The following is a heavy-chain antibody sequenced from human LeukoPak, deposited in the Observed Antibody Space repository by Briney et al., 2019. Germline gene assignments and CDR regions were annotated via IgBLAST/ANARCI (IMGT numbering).Heavy chain of an antibody. V-gene: IGHV1-69*13. CDR1: GGTFSSYA. CDR3: ARDWVYDSRRYAFDI. Sequence: ASVKVSCKASGGTFSSYAISWVRQAPGQGLEWMGGIIPIFGTANYAQKFQGRVTITADESTSTAYMELSSLRSEDTAVYYCARDWVYDSRRYAFDIWGQGTMVTVSS. CDR2: IIPIFGTA. D-gene: IGHD3-22*01. J-gene: IGHJ3*02.